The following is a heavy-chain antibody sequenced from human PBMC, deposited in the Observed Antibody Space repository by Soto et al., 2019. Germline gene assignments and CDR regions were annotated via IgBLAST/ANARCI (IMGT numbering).Heavy chain of an antibody. CDR1: GFTFSSDG. CDR3: ARDRRIWRLPGTTPPYP. V-gene: IGHV3-33*01. D-gene: IGHD1-1*01. J-gene: IGHJ5*02. Sequence: GGSLRLACAASGFTFSSDGMHWVRQAPDKGREWVAVIWSDGSNKYYADSVKGRFTISRDNSKNTLYLQMNSLRAEDTAVYYCARDRRIWRLPGTTPPYPWGQETRVTVSS. CDR2: IWSDGSNK.